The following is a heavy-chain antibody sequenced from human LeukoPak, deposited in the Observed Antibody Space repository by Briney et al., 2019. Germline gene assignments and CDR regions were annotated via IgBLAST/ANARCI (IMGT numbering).Heavy chain of an antibody. CDR2: INTNTGNP. J-gene: IGHJ6*02. Sequence: GASVKISCKASGYTFTSYAMNWVRQAPGQGLEWMGWINTNTGNPTYAQGFTGRFVFSLDTSVSTAYLQISSLKAEDTAVYYCASRAAAGTVEVFYYYGMDVWGQGTTVTVSS. V-gene: IGHV7-4-1*02. CDR1: GYTFTSYA. CDR3: ASRAAAGTVEVFYYYGMDV. D-gene: IGHD6-13*01.